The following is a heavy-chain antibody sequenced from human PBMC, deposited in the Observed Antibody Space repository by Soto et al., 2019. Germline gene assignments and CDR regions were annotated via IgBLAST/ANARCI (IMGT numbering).Heavy chain of an antibody. V-gene: IGHV4-31*03. CDR3: AKDRGHRSGTSFLYYGMDV. J-gene: IGHJ6*02. CDR2: IFYTGNT. CDR1: GGSVSSDDYY. Sequence: QVQLQESGPGLVKPSQTLSLTCTVSGGSVSSDDYYWPWVRQHPGQGLEWIGYIFYTGNTYYNPSLKSRVTMSLDTSKNLCSLKVTSVTAADTAVYYCAKDRGHRSGTSFLYYGMDVWGQGTTVTVSS. D-gene: IGHD1-7*01.